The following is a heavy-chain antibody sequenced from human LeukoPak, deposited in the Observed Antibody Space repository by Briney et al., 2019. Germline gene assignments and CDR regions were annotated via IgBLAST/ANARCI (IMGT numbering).Heavy chain of an antibody. CDR1: GFTFDDYA. CDR3: AKDWMNYYDSGGYGISYHFDY. D-gene: IGHD3-22*01. CDR2: ISWNSGSI. V-gene: IGHV3-9*01. Sequence: GGSLRLSCAASGFTFDDYAMHWVRQAPGKGLEWVSGISWNSGSIGYADSVKGRFTISRDNAKNSLYLQMNSLRAEDTALYYCAKDWMNYYDSGGYGISYHFDYWGQGTLVTVSS. J-gene: IGHJ4*02.